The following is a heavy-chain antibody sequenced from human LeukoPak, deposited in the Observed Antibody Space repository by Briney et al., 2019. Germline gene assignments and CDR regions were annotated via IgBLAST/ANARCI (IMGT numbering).Heavy chain of an antibody. Sequence: GGSLRLSCAASGFTFSSSPMSWVRQAPGKGLEWVSSISGSGERTYYAESVKGRFTISRDNSKSMLSLQMNNLRGEDTAVYYCATRHSSSSSDPWGQGTLVTVAS. CDR1: GFTFSSSP. D-gene: IGHD2-2*01. J-gene: IGHJ5*02. CDR3: ATRHSSSSSDP. CDR2: ISGSGERT. V-gene: IGHV3-23*01.